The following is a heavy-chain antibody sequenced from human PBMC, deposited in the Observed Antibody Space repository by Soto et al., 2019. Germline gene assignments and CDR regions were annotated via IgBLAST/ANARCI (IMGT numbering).Heavy chain of an antibody. D-gene: IGHD2-15*01. J-gene: IGHJ4*02. V-gene: IGHV1-69*06. Sequence: QVQLMQSGAELKKPGSSVKVSCKASGGTFGSNVISRVRQAPGQGLEWMGEIMPIFGAANKPQKFQGRLMITADTSTTTVYMELSSLGSEDTAVYFCATGARYCSGGSCYPDDWGQGTLVTVSS. CDR2: IMPIFGAA. CDR3: ATGARYCSGGSCYPDD. CDR1: GGTFGSNV.